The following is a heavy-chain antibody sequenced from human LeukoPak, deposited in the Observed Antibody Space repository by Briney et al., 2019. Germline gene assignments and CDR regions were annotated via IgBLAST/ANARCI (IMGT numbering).Heavy chain of an antibody. D-gene: IGHD6-13*01. CDR2: IYYSGST. J-gene: IGHJ4*02. CDR3: ARYSASSAVGNAFDY. Sequence: SETLSLTCSVSGDSASPYFWSWIRQHPGKGLEWIGYIYYSGSTYYNPSLKSRVSISVDTSKNQYSLKLSSVTAADTAVYYCARYSASSAVGNAFDYWGQGTLVTVSS. V-gene: IGHV4-59*06. CDR1: GDSASPYF.